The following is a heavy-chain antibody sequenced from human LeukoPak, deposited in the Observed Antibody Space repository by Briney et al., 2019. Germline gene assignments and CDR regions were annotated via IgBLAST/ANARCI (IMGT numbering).Heavy chain of an antibody. V-gene: IGHV1-46*01. J-gene: IGHJ4*02. CDR3: ARSAVIAVAGDQFDY. CDR1: GYTFTSNY. CDR2: ISPSGGST. Sequence: ASVKVSCKAFGYTFTSNYVHWVRQAPGQGPEWMGVISPSGGSTTYAQKFQGRVTMTRDTSISTAYMELSRLRSDDTAVYYCARSAVIAVAGDQFDYWGQGTLVTVSS. D-gene: IGHD6-19*01.